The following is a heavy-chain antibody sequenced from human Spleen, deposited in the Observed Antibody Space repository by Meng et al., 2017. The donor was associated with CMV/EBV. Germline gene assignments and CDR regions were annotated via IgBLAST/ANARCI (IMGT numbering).Heavy chain of an antibody. D-gene: IGHD4-11*01. CDR3: TTPRMTTVTTYYYYGMDV. CDR2: IRSKANSYAT. V-gene: IGHV3-73*01. J-gene: IGHJ6*02. Sequence: GGSLRLSCAASEFTFSSYAMSWVRQAPGKGLEWVGRIRSKANSYATAYAASVKGRFTISRDDSKNTAYLQMNSLKTEDTAVYYCTTPRMTTVTTYYYYGMDVWGQGTTVTVSS. CDR1: EFTFSSYA.